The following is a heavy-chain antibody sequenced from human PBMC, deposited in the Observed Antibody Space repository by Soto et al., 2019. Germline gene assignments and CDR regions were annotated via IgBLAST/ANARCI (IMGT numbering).Heavy chain of an antibody. D-gene: IGHD2-21*01. J-gene: IGHJ4*02. CDR3: ARAITGYFWAGAY. V-gene: IGHV3-23*01. CDR1: GFTFNMYA. CDR2: IGGSGANT. Sequence: GGSLRLSCAASGFTFNMYAMSWVRQAPGKGLEWVSGIGGSGANTYYADFVKGRFTISRDNSKNTLYLQMDSLRAEDTAIYYCARAITGYFWAGAYWGQGTLVTVSS.